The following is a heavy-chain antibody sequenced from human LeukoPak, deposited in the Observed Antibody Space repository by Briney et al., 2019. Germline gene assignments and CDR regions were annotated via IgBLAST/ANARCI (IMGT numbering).Heavy chain of an antibody. CDR3: ARHFGSGRPYFDY. CDR2: IYYSGST. D-gene: IGHD3-10*01. V-gene: IGHV4-59*01. J-gene: IGHJ4*02. Sequence: SETLSLTCTVSGGSSSSYYWSWIRQAPGKGLEWIAYIYYSGSTNYNPSLKSRVNISVDTPKNQFSLKLSSVTAADTAVYYCARHFGSGRPYFDYWGQGTLVTVSS. CDR1: GGSSSSYY.